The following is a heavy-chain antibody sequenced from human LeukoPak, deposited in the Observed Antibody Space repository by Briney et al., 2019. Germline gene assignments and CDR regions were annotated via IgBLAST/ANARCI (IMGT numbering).Heavy chain of an antibody. CDR3: ARGAYCSSINCYGFDY. CDR2: VNHSGTT. D-gene: IGHD2-2*01. J-gene: IGHJ4*02. CDR1: GGSFTAFY. Sequence: SETLSLTCTVYGGSFTAFYWSWIRQPPGKGLEWIGEVNHSGTTNYNPSLKSRVTLSVDTSKNQFSLKLSSETAADTAVYYCARGAYCSSINCYGFDYWGQGTQVTASS. V-gene: IGHV4-34*01.